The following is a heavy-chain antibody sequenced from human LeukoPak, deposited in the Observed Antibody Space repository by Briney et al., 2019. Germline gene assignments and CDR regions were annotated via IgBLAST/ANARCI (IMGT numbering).Heavy chain of an antibody. V-gene: IGHV1-8*01. CDR3: ARGPPNWGYDY. CDR1: GYTFTSYD. J-gene: IGHJ4*02. D-gene: IGHD7-27*01. CDR2: MSPNSGNT. Sequence: ASVKVSCKASGYTFTSYDVNWVRQATGQGPEWMGWMSPNSGNTGYAQKFQGRVTMTKSTSMSTAYMELSSLRSEDTAVYYCARGPPNWGYDYWGQGTLVTVSS.